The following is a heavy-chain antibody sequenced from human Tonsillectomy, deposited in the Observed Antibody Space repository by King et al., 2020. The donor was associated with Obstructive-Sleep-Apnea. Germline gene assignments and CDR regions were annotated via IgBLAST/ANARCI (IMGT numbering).Heavy chain of an antibody. CDR1: GFNFNVYY. J-gene: IGHJ4*02. CDR3: VRGSRLWFGEF. V-gene: IGHV3-30-3*01. Sequence: VQLVESGVGVVQPGRSLRLSCAASGFNFNVYYIHWVRQTPGKGLEWVAVISSDGGKKYYADSVKGRFTISRDNSKSTLYLQMNSLTTEDTAIYYCVRGSRLWFGEFWGRGTLVTVSA. CDR2: ISSDGGKK. D-gene: IGHD3-10*01.